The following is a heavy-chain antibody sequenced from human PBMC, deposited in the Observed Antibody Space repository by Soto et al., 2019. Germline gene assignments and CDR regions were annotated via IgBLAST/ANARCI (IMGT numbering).Heavy chain of an antibody. CDR3: ARFPNYDFWSGYHAFDY. V-gene: IGHV3-21*01. J-gene: IGHJ4*02. D-gene: IGHD3-3*01. CDR2: ISTSSSYI. CDR1: GFTFSSYS. Sequence: GGSLRLSCAASGFTFSSYSMIWVRQAPGKGLEWVSSISTSSSYIFYADSVKGRFTISRDNAKNSLYLQMNSLRTEDTAVYYCARFPNYDFWSGYHAFDYWGQGTLVTVSS.